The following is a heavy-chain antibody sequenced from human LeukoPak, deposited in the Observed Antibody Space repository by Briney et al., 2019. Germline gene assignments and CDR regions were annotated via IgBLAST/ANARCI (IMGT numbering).Heavy chain of an antibody. J-gene: IGHJ4*02. CDR1: GGSISSSSYY. D-gene: IGHD2-21*02. Sequence: SETLSLTCTVSGGSISSSSYYWGWIRQPPGKGLEWIGSIYYSGSTYYNPSLKSRVTISVDTSKNQFSLKLSSVTAADTAVYYCARLDVVVTAIAGGYFDYWGQGTLVTVSS. CDR2: IYYSGST. V-gene: IGHV4-39*01. CDR3: ARLDVVVTAIAGGYFDY.